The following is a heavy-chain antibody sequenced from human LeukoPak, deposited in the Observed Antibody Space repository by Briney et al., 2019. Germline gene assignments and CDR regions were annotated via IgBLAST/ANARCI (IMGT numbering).Heavy chain of an antibody. J-gene: IGHJ1*01. Sequence: GGSLRLSCAASGLTLTNYAMSWVRQPPGKGLEWVSAISGSGGSTFYADSVKGRFTISRDNAKNTVSLQMNSLRVEDTGVYYCARAPSEIGGYYPEYFRHWGQGTLVTVSS. CDR1: GLTLTNYA. V-gene: IGHV3-23*01. CDR3: ARAPSEIGGYYPEYFRH. CDR2: ISGSGGST. D-gene: IGHD3-22*01.